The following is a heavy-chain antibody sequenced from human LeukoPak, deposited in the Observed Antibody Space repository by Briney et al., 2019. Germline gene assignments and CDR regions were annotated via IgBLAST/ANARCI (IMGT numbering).Heavy chain of an antibody. V-gene: IGHV3-33*05. CDR1: GFTFYAFG. D-gene: IGHD1-1*01. J-gene: IGHJ6*03. Sequence: GRSLRLSCAASGFTFYAFGMQGLRQAPGKGLEGLAFISPGGINKKYADSLKGRFTISRDNSEETLYLKVDDLRVEDPGVNIRTRDWKQSHSPYYTDISGRGTTVIVSS. CDR2: ISPGGINK. CDR3: TRDWKQSHSPYYTDI.